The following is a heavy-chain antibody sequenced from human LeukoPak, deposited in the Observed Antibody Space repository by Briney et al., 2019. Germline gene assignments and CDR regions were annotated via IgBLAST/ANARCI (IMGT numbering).Heavy chain of an antibody. D-gene: IGHD3-10*01. CDR3: ARVGNVLLWFGELFGAFDI. CDR1: GFTFSSYS. V-gene: IGHV3-21*01. J-gene: IGHJ3*02. CDR2: ISSSSSYI. Sequence: PGGSLRLSCAASGFTFSSYSMNWVRQAPGKGLEWVSSISSSSSYIYYADSVKGRFTISRDNAKNSLYLQMNSLRAEDTAVYYCARVGNVLLWFGELFGAFDIWGQGTMVTVSS.